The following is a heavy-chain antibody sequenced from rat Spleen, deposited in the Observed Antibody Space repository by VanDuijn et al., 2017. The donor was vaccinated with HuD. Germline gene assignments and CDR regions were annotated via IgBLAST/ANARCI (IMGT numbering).Heavy chain of an antibody. CDR2: INYDGTST. CDR3: ARLGTEAIGNWFSY. CDR1: GFTFSNYG. J-gene: IGHJ3*01. Sequence: EVQLVETGGGLVQPGRSLKLSCAASGFTFSNYGMAWVRQAPTKGLEWVATINYDGTSTYYRDSVKGRFTISRDNAKSTLYLQVDSLRSEDTATYYCARLGTEAIGNWFSYWGQGTLVTVSS. V-gene: IGHV5-29*01. D-gene: IGHD1-11*01.